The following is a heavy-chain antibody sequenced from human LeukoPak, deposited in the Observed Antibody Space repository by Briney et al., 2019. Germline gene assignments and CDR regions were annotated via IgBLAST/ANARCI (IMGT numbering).Heavy chain of an antibody. Sequence: GGSLRLSCAASGFTFSSYWMSWVRQAPGKGLEWVANIKQDGSEKYYVDSVKGRFTISRDNAKNSLYLQMNSLRAEDTAVYYCATTTTSITRDFDYWGQGTLVTVSS. J-gene: IGHJ4*02. V-gene: IGHV3-7*01. CDR2: IKQDGSEK. CDR3: ATTTTSITRDFDY. CDR1: GFTFSSYW. D-gene: IGHD1-26*01.